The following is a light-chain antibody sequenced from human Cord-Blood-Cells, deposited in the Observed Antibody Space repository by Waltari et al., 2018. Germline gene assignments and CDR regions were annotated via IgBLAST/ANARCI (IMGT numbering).Light chain of an antibody. CDR3: HQYGSSPRT. CDR2: GAS. Sequence: EIVLTQSPDTLSLSPGERATLSCRASQSVSSSYLAWYQQKPGQAPRLLIYGASSRATSIPDRFSGSGSGTDFTITISRLEPEDFTVYYCHQYGSSPRTFGPGTKVEIK. CDR1: QSVSSSY. J-gene: IGKJ1*01. V-gene: IGKV3-20*01.